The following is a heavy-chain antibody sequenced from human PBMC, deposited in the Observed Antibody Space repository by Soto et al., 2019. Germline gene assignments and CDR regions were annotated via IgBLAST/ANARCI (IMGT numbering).Heavy chain of an antibody. Sequence: EVQLVESGGGLVQPGGSLRLSCAASGFTFSDYYMDWVRQVPGKGLEWVGRTRNKANSYTTEYVASVKGRFSISRDDSKDSMYLQMNSLKTEDTAVYYCARDTGGSYDYWGQGDLVTVSS. D-gene: IGHD1-26*01. CDR1: GFTFSDYY. CDR2: TRNKANSYTT. V-gene: IGHV3-72*01. J-gene: IGHJ4*02. CDR3: ARDTGGSYDY.